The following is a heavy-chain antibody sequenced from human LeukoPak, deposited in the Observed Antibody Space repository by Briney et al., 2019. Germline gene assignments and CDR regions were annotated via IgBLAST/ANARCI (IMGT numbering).Heavy chain of an antibody. CDR3: AKDGLVLRYFDWLLSLLAYFDY. V-gene: IGHV3-30*02. D-gene: IGHD3-9*01. Sequence: PGGSLRLSCTASGFAFNEFGMHWVRQAPGKGLEWVAFIQYDGNIKYYVNSVRGRFTVSRDNSKSTLYLQMNSLRTEDTAVYYCAKDGLVLRYFDWLLSLLAYFDYWGQGTLVTVSS. CDR1: GFAFNEFG. CDR2: IQYDGNIK. J-gene: IGHJ4*02.